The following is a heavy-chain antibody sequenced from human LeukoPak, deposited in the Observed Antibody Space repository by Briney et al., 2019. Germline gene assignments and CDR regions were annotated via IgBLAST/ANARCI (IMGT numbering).Heavy chain of an antibody. V-gene: IGHV3-7*01. CDR3: ARERTYYYDSSGLFGDY. D-gene: IGHD3-22*01. J-gene: IGHJ4*02. CDR2: IKQDGSEK. CDR1: GFTFSSYE. Sequence: PGGSLRLSCAASGFTFSSYEMNWVRQAPGKGLEWVANIKQDGSEKYYVDSVKGRFTISRDNAKNSLYLQMNSLRAEDTAVYYCARERTYYYDSSGLFGDYWGQGTLVTVSS.